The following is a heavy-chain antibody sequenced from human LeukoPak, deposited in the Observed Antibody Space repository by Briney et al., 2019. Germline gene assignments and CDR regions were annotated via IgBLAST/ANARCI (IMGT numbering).Heavy chain of an antibody. CDR1: VFTFSVYD. Sequence: GVPLRLSCAASVFTFSVYDMTWVPQSTGKGLEWVSSITGSGDYTYYRVSEKARFTISRDTSKNILYRQMNSLRGEDTALYYCAKDGLYYYGSAHVYYFDYWGQGTLVAVSS. CDR3: AKDGLYYYGSAHVYYFDY. D-gene: IGHD3-16*01. J-gene: IGHJ4*02. CDR2: ITGSGDYT. V-gene: IGHV3-23*01.